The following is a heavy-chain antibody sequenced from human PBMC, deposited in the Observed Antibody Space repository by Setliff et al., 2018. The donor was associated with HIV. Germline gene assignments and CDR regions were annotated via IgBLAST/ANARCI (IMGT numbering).Heavy chain of an antibody. Sequence: SETLSLTCTVSGGSISSGGFYWTWIRQHPGKGLEWIGYIYNTGSTNYNPSLKSRVTISVDTSKNQFSLKLRSVTAADTAVYYCARGLSFYDPGGFDYWGQGKLV. V-gene: IGHV4-61*08. CDR2: IYNTGST. CDR1: GGSISSGGFY. J-gene: IGHJ4*02. CDR3: ARGLSFYDPGGFDY. D-gene: IGHD3-22*01.